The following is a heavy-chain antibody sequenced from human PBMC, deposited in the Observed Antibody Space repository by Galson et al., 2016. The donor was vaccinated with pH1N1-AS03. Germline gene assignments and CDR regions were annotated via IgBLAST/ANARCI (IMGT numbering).Heavy chain of an antibody. V-gene: IGHV3-11*01. Sequence: SLRLSCAASGFNFTDFYMTWVRQASGKGLEWLSSISVTGKTIYYADSVKGRFTISRDNFKNSVYLHLDNLRAEDTAVYHCARDSMVLRGILRYWGQGTRVTVS. J-gene: IGHJ1*01. CDR1: GFNFTDFY. D-gene: IGHD3-10*01. CDR2: ISVTGKTI. CDR3: ARDSMVLRGILRY.